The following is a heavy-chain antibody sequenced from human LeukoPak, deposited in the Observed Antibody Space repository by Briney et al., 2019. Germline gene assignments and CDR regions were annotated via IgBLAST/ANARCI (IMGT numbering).Heavy chain of an antibody. V-gene: IGHV4-39*07. CDR2: IYYSGST. CDR3: ARYSGYEATIGY. CDR1: GGSISSSSYY. Sequence: SETLSLTCTVSGGSISSSSYYWGCIRQPPGKGLEWIGSIYYSGSTYYNPSLKSRVTISVDTSKNQFSLKLSSVTAADTAVYYCARYSGYEATIGYWGQGTLVTVSS. D-gene: IGHD5-12*01. J-gene: IGHJ4*02.